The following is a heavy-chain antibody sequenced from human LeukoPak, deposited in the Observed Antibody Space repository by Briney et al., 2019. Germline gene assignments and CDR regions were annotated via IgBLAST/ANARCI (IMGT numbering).Heavy chain of an antibody. CDR2: IIPIFGTA. D-gene: IGHD6-6*01. CDR1: GGTFSSYA. J-gene: IGHJ4*02. Sequence: SVKVSCKASGGTFSSYAISWVRQAPGQGLEWMGGIIPIFGTANYAQKFQGRVTTTTDESTSTAYMELSSLRSEDTAVYYCARGKLEYSSSSPLDYWGQGTLVTVSS. V-gene: IGHV1-69*05. CDR3: ARGKLEYSSSSPLDY.